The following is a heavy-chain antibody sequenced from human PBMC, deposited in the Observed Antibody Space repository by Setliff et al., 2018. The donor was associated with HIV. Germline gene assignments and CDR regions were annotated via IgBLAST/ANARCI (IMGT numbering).Heavy chain of an antibody. CDR2: ISPSGDRT. CDR1: GYAFTSQF. D-gene: IGHD6-19*01. Sequence: ASVKVSCKASGYAFTSQFMHWVRQAPGQGLEWMGIISPSGDRTTYAQRFRGRVTITRDTSASTAYMELSSLRSEDTAVYYCARVQRHSGWYEGNYFDNWGQGALVTVS. V-gene: IGHV1-46*01. J-gene: IGHJ4*02. CDR3: ARVQRHSGWYEGNYFDN.